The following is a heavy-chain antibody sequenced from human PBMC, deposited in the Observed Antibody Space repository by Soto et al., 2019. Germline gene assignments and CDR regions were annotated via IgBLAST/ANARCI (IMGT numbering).Heavy chain of an antibody. J-gene: IGHJ6*02. V-gene: IGHV4-30-4*08. Sequence: QVHLQQSGPGLVRPSQTLSLTCTVSGGSISSDIYHWTWIRQSPGKGLEWIGYIYYSGSIFYNPSFTSRVTISVDTSKNQFSLQLSSVTAADTAVYFCAREDDGGDRDYYGLDVWGQGTTVTVSS. CDR2: IYYSGSI. CDR3: AREDDGGDRDYYGLDV. D-gene: IGHD2-21*02. CDR1: GGSISSDIYH.